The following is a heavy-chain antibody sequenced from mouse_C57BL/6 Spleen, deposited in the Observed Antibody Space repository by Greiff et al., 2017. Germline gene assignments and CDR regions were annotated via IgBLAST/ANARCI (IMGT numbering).Heavy chain of an antibody. Sequence: VQLKESGAELVKPGASVKLSCTASGFNIKDYYMHWVKQRTEQGLEWIGRIDPEDGDTKYAPKFQGKATITADTSSNTAYLQLSSLTSEDTAVYYCARSDYGSSSAWFAYWGQGTLVTVSA. CDR1: GFNIKDYY. CDR2: IDPEDGDT. CDR3: ARSDYGSSSAWFAY. J-gene: IGHJ3*01. D-gene: IGHD1-1*01. V-gene: IGHV14-2*01.